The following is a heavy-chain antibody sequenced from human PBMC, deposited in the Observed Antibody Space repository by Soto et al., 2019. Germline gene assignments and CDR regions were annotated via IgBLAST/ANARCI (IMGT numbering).Heavy chain of an antibody. Sequence: PSETLSLTCAVYGGSFSGYYWSWIPQPPGKGLEWIGEINHSGSTNYNPSLKSRVTISVDTSKNQFSLKLRSVTAADTAVYYCVSILAARSSLSDYWSQGTLVTV. J-gene: IGHJ4*02. D-gene: IGHD6-6*01. CDR2: INHSGST. CDR1: GGSFSGYY. CDR3: VSILAARSSLSDY. V-gene: IGHV4-34*01.